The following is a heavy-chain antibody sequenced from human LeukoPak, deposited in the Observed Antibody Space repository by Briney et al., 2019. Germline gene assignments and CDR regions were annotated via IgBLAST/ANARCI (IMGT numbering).Heavy chain of an antibody. CDR1: GFTFSNYI. CDR2: ISYDGSNK. CDR3: ARDTYSSGWYY. J-gene: IGHJ4*02. D-gene: IGHD6-19*01. V-gene: IGHV3-30-3*01. Sequence: QAGGSLRLSCAASGFTFSNYIMNWVRQAPGKGLEWVAVISYDGSNKYYADSVKGRFTISRDNSKNTLYLQMNSLRAEDTAVYYCARDTYSSGWYYWGQGTLVTVSS.